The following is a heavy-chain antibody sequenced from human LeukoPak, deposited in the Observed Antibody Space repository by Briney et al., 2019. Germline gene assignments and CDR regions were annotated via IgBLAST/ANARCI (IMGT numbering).Heavy chain of an antibody. CDR3: ARWYYSGWAFDY. Sequence: SETLSLTCTVSGGTISRNWIRQPPRKGLEWIGYIHDSGSTKYNPSLKSRVTISVDTSKNQFSLKLSSVTAADTVVYYCARWYYSGWAFDYWGQGTLVTVSS. J-gene: IGHJ4*02. D-gene: IGHD6-19*01. CDR2: IHDSGST. V-gene: IGHV4-59*08. CDR1: GGTISR.